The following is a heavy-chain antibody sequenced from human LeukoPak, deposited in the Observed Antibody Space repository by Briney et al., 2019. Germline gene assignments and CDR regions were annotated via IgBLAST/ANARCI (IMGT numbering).Heavy chain of an antibody. Sequence: SETLSLTCTVSGGSVSSGSDYWSWIRQPPGKGLEWIGYIYYSGSTNYNPSLKSRVTISVDTSKNQFSLKLSSVTAADTAVYYCARAGYYDFWSGYSNYFDYWGQGTLVTVSS. CDR3: ARAGYYDFWSGYSNYFDY. CDR2: IYYSGST. J-gene: IGHJ4*02. CDR1: GGSVSSGSDY. V-gene: IGHV4-61*01. D-gene: IGHD3-3*01.